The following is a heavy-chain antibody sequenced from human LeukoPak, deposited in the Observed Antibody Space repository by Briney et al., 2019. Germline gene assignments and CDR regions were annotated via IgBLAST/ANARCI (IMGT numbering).Heavy chain of an antibody. CDR2: IIPIFGTA. J-gene: IGHJ5*02. V-gene: IGHV1-69*01. CDR1: GGTFSSYA. D-gene: IGHD3-10*01. CDR3: ASRGHGYPNWFDP. Sequence: GSSVKVSCKASGGTFSSYAISWARQAPGQGLEWMGGIIPIFGTANYALKFQGRVTITADESTSTAYMELSSLRSEDTAVYYCASRGHGYPNWFDPWGQGTLVTVSS.